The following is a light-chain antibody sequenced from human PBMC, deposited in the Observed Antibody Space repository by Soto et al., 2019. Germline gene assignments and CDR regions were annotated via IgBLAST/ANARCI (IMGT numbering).Light chain of an antibody. CDR2: DAS. CDR3: QQYGSSPWYT. Sequence: EIVLTQSPGTLSLSPGERATLSCRASQSVSSSYLAWYQQKPGQAPRLLIYDASSRATGIPDRFSGSGSGTDFTLTISRLEPADFAAYYCQQYGSSPWYTFGQGTKLEIK. V-gene: IGKV3-20*01. CDR1: QSVSSSY. J-gene: IGKJ2*01.